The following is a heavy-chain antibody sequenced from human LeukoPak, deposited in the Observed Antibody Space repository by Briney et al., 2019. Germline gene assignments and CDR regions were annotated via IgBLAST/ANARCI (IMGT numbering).Heavy chain of an antibody. CDR3: ATYSSSWYGSKYFQH. D-gene: IGHD6-13*01. J-gene: IGHJ1*01. V-gene: IGHV1-69*06. CDR1: GGTFSSYA. CDR2: IIPIFGTA. Sequence: GASVKVSCKASGGTFSSYAISWVRQAPGQGLEWMGGIIPIFGTANYAQKFQGRVTITADKSTSTAYMELSSLRSEDTAVYYCATYSSSWYGSKYFQHWGQGTPVTVSS.